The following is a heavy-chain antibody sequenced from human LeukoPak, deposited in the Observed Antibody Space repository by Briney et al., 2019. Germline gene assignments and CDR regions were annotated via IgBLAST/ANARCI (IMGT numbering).Heavy chain of an antibody. J-gene: IGHJ3*02. CDR1: GGSISSYY. CDR3: ARDRGAKTSARMTTVVKGLAFDI. Sequence: SETLSLTCTVSGGSISSYYWSWIRQPPGKGLEWIGYIYYSGSTYYNPSLKSRVTISVDTSKNQFSLKLSSVTAADTAVYYCARDRGAKTSARMTTVVKGLAFDIWGQGTMVTVSS. CDR2: IYYSGST. V-gene: IGHV4-59*12. D-gene: IGHD4-23*01.